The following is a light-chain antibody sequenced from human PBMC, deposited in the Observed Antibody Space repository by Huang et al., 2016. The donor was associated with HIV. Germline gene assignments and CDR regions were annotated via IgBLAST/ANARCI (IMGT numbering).Light chain of an antibody. CDR2: WAS. CDR3: QQYYSNPPT. Sequence: DIVMTQSPDSLAVSLGERATINCKSSQGVLYSSNNKNCLAWYQQRPGQPPKLLIYWASIRESGVPDRFSGSGSETDFTHTITSLQAEDVAVYYCQQYYSNPPTFGQGTKVEI. CDR1: QGVLYSSNNKNC. J-gene: IGKJ1*01. V-gene: IGKV4-1*01.